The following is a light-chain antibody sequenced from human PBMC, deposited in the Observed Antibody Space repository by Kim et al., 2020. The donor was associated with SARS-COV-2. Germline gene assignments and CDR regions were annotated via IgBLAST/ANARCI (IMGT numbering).Light chain of an antibody. CDR2: LGS. J-gene: IGKJ1*01. V-gene: IGKV2-28*01. Sequence: DIVMTQSPLSLPVTPGEPASISCRSSQSLLHSNGYNYLDWYLQKPGQSPQLLIYLGSNRASGVPDRFSGRGSGTDFTLKIRRVEAEDVGVYYCMQALQSPRTFGQVTKVDIK. CDR3: MQALQSPRT. CDR1: QSLLHSNGYNY.